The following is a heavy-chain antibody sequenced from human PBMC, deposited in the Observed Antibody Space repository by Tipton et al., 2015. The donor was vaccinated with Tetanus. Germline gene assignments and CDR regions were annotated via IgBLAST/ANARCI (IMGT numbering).Heavy chain of an antibody. CDR3: AREVAAPGTNWFGP. CDR1: GGSISSYY. J-gene: IGHJ5*02. CDR2: IYYSGST. Sequence: TLSLTCTVSGGSISSYYWSWIRQPPRKGLEWIGYIYYSGSTNYNPSLKSRVTISVDTSKNQFSLKLSSVTAADTALYYCAREVAAPGTNWFGPWGQGTLYTVSS. D-gene: IGHD2-15*01. V-gene: IGHV4-59*01.